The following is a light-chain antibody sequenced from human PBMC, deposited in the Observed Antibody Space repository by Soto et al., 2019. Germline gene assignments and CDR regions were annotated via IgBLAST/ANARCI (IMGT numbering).Light chain of an antibody. Sequence: QAVVTQPPSASATPGQRVTISCSGSSSNIAWYQQLPGTAPKLLISKNDQRPSGVPDRISGSKSGASASLDISGLRSEDEADYYCAAWDDSLSGPGWVFGGGTQLTVL. CDR3: AAWDDSLSGPGWV. J-gene: IGLJ3*02. V-gene: IGLV1-47*01. CDR1: SSNIA. CDR2: KND.